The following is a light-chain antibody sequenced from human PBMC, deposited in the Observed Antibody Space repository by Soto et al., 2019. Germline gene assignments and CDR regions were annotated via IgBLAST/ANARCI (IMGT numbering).Light chain of an antibody. CDR2: RAS. CDR3: QQYESSPLT. Sequence: EIVLTQSPDTLSLSPGERATLSCRASQSVSSALLAWYQQKPGRAPRLLIYRASTRATGIPDRFTGSGSGTDFTLTISRLEPEDFAVYYCQQYESSPLTFGGGTKVEIK. J-gene: IGKJ4*01. V-gene: IGKV3-20*01. CDR1: QSVSSAL.